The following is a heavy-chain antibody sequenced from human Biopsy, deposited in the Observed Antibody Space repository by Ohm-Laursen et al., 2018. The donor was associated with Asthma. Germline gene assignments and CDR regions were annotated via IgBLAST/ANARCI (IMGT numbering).Heavy chain of an antibody. CDR3: ARTYFDFSTGQVHDAFAM. Sequence: ASVKVSCKASGYNFISFAIHWVRQAPGQRLEWMGWINAGNGNTKYSQKFQGRVSITRDTSASTAYMELTSLRSEDTAVYYCARTYFDFSTGQVHDAFAMWGQGTMVTVSS. CDR2: INAGNGNT. D-gene: IGHD3-3*01. V-gene: IGHV1-3*01. CDR1: GYNFISFA. J-gene: IGHJ3*02.